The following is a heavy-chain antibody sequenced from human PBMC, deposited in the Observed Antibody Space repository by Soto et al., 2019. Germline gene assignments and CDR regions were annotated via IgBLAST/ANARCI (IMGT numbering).Heavy chain of an antibody. CDR3: AHRVLRTVFGLVTTTAIYFDF. J-gene: IGHJ4*02. CDR1: GFSLTTSGVG. CDR2: IYWDDDK. D-gene: IGHD3-3*01. Sequence: QITLNESGPTVVRPTETLTLTCRFSGFSLTTSGVGVGWVRQSPGKAPEWLALIYWDDDKRYSESLKSRLTITKHTSKNQVVLTVANLYPTDTATYYCAHRVLRTVFGLVTTTAIYFDFWGQGTPVAVSS. V-gene: IGHV2-5*02.